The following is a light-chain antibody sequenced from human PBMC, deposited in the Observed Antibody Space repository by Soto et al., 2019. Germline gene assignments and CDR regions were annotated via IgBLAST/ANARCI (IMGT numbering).Light chain of an antibody. CDR1: QSVSSKF. CDR2: DIS. J-gene: IGKJ1*01. Sequence: EIVLTQSPGTLSLSPGERAALSCRASQSVSSKFLAWYQQKPGQPPRLLIYDISTRATGIPTRFSGSGSGTDFTLTISSLQPEDFAVYYCQQRTDWPPWTFGQGTKVDIK. CDR3: QQRTDWPPWT. V-gene: IGKV3D-20*02.